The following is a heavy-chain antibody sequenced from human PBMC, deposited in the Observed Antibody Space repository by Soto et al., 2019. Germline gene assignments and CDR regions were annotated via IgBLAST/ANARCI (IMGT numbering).Heavy chain of an antibody. J-gene: IGHJ6*02. D-gene: IGHD6-19*01. CDR2: IYYSGST. CDR3: ARGLSSGWYDYYGMDV. Sequence: QVQLQESGPGLVKPSETLSLTCTVSGGSISSYYWSWIRQPPGKGREWIGYIYYSGSTNYNPSLRSRVTISVDTSKNQFSLKLSSVAAADTAVYYCARGLSSGWYDYYGMDVWGQGTTVTVSS. V-gene: IGHV4-59*01. CDR1: GGSISSYY.